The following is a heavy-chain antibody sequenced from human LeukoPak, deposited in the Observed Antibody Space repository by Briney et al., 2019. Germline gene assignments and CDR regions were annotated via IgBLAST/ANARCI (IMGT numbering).Heavy chain of an antibody. D-gene: IGHD6-13*01. Sequence: PGGSLRFSCAASGFTFSSYAMHWVRQAPGKGLEWVAVISYDGSNKYYADSVKGRFTISRDNSKNTLYLQMNSLRAEDTAVYYCAKSAAGYGDAFDIWGQGTMVTVSS. CDR1: GFTFSSYA. J-gene: IGHJ3*02. CDR2: ISYDGSNK. CDR3: AKSAAGYGDAFDI. V-gene: IGHV3-30-3*02.